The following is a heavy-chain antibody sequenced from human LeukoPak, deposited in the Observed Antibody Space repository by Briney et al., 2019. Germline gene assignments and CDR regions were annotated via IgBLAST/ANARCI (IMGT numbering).Heavy chain of an antibody. J-gene: IGHJ4*02. CDR3: AKDELLWFSDKDYFDD. V-gene: IGHV3-23*01. D-gene: IGHD3-10*01. Sequence: PGGSLRLSCAASGFTFSSYAMSWVRQAPGKGLEWVSAISGSGGSTYYADSVKGRFTISRDNSKNTLYLQMNSLRAEDTAVYYCAKDELLWFSDKDYFDDWGQGTLVTVSS. CDR1: GFTFSSYA. CDR2: ISGSGGST.